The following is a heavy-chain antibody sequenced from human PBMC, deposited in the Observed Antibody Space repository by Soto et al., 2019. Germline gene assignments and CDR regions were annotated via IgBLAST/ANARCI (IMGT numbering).Heavy chain of an antibody. CDR1: GYTFTGYY. Sequence: SVKVSCKASGYTFTGYYMHWVRQAPGQGLEWMGGIIPIFGTANYAQKFQGRVTITADESTSTAYMELSSLRSEDTAVYYCARGRLTKPYYYYGMDVWGQGTTVTVSS. J-gene: IGHJ6*02. CDR3: ARGRLTKPYYYYGMDV. CDR2: IIPIFGTA. D-gene: IGHD2-8*01. V-gene: IGHV1-69*13.